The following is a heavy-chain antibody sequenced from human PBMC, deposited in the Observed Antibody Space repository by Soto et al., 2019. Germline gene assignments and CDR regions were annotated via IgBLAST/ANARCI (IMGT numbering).Heavy chain of an antibody. Sequence: ASVKVSCKASGYTFTSYDINWVRQATGQGLEWMGWMNPNSGNTGYAQKFQGRVTMTRNTSISTAYMELSSLRSEDTAVYYCAGGPPANSPSYYDILTGYYYYGMDVWGQGTTVTVSS. CDR2: MNPNSGNT. CDR3: AGGPPANSPSYYDILTGYYYYGMDV. CDR1: GYTFTSYD. D-gene: IGHD3-9*01. J-gene: IGHJ6*02. V-gene: IGHV1-8*01.